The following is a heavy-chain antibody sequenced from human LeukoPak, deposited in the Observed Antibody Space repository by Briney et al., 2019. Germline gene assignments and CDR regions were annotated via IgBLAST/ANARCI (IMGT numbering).Heavy chain of an antibody. V-gene: IGHV4-34*01. CDR3: ARRGCSYGYLWGGFDY. CDR2: INHSGST. J-gene: IGHJ4*02. CDR1: GGSFSGYY. D-gene: IGHD5-18*01. Sequence: PSETLSLTCAVYGGSFSGYYWSWIRQPPGKGLEWIGEINHSGSTNYNPSLKSRVTISVDTSKNQFSLKLSSVTAADTAVYYCARRGCSYGYLWGGFDYWGQGTLVTVSS.